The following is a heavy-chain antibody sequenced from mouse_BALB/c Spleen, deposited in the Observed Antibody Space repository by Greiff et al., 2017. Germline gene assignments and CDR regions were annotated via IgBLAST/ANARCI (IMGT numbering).Heavy chain of an antibody. J-gene: IGHJ3*01. CDR2: ISYSGST. CDR3: ARALYDYDGSWFAY. D-gene: IGHD2-4*01. CDR1: GYSITSDYA. Sequence: EVKLQESGPGLVKPSQSLSLTCTVTGYSITSDYAWNWIRQFPGNKLEWMGYISYSGSTSYNPSLKSRISITRDTSKNQFFLQLNSVTTEDTATYYCARALYDYDGSWFAYWGQGTLVTVSA. V-gene: IGHV3-2*02.